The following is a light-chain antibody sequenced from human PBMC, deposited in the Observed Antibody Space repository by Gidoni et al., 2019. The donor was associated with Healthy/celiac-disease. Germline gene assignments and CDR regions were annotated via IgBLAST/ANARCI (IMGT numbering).Light chain of an antibody. Sequence: DIQMTPSPSSLSASVGDRVTITCRASQSISSYLNWYQQKPGKAPNLLIYAASSLQSGVPSRFSGSGSGTDFTLTISSLQPEDFATYYCQQSYSTPPEYTFGQGTKLEIK. CDR2: AAS. CDR3: QQSYSTPPEYT. CDR1: QSISSY. V-gene: IGKV1-39*01. J-gene: IGKJ2*01.